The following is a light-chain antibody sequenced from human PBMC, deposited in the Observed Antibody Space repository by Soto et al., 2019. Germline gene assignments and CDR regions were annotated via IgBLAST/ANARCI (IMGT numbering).Light chain of an antibody. CDR2: GAA. J-gene: IGKJ2*01. Sequence: ELVLTQSPGTLSLSPGARATLSCRASQGVSSSYFAWFQQKPGEAPRLLIYGAAHMATGIPDGFSGSGSGTDVALIFSRLEAEDFAVYCCQHYYNSHGSTFGQETKLEIK. CDR1: QGVSSSY. V-gene: IGKV3-20*01. CDR3: QHYYNSHGST.